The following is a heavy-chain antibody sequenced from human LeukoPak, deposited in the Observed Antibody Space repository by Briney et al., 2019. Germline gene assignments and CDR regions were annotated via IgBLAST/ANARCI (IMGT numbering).Heavy chain of an antibody. D-gene: IGHD4-17*01. V-gene: IGHV1-18*01. CDR2: ISAYNGNT. Sequence: GASXXXXXKASXXTFXXXGISWVRQAPGQGLEWMGWISAYNGNTNYAQKLQGRVTMNTDTSTRTAYMELRSLRSDDTAVYYCAREIYGDYGRWFDPWGQGTLVTVSS. CDR3: AREIYGDYGRWFDP. J-gene: IGHJ5*02. CDR1: XXTFXXXG.